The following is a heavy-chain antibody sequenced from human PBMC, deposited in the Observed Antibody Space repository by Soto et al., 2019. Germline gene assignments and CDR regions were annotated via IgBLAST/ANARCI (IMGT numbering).Heavy chain of an antibody. Sequence: EVQLVESGGGLVKPGGSLRLSCAASGFTFGKAYMSWVRQAPGKGLEWVGRIKTKTDGGTTDYAAPVKGRFTISRDDSKKTLYVQMNSLKTEDTAVYYCTTSSDPDYWGQGTLVTVSS. CDR2: IKTKTDGGTT. D-gene: IGHD2-21*02. CDR3: TTSSDPDY. V-gene: IGHV3-15*01. J-gene: IGHJ4*02. CDR1: GFTFGKAY.